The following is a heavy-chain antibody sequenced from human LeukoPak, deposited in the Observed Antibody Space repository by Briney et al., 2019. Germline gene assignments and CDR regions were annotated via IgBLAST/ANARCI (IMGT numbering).Heavy chain of an antibody. J-gene: IGHJ6*03. V-gene: IGHV1-69*13. Sequence: ASVKVSCKASGYTFTSYGISWVRQAPGQGLEWMGGIIPIFGTANYAQKFQGRVTITADESTSTAYMELSSLRSEDTAVYYCARGEDCSSTSCSRHFYYMDVWGKGTTVTVSS. CDR2: IIPIFGTA. CDR1: GYTFTSYG. D-gene: IGHD2-2*01. CDR3: ARGEDCSSTSCSRHFYYMDV.